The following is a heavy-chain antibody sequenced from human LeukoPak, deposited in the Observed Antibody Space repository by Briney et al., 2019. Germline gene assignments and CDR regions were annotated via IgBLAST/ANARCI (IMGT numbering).Heavy chain of an antibody. J-gene: IGHJ4*02. CDR3: ATSPNYYDSSGHALSDY. Sequence: GGSLRLSCAAAGFTVSSNYMSWVRQAPGKGLEWVSVIYSGGSTYYADSVKGRFTISRDISKNTLYLHMNSLRAEDTAVYYCATSPNYYDSSGHALSDYWGQGTLVTVSS. CDR1: GFTVSSNY. D-gene: IGHD3-22*01. CDR2: IYSGGST. V-gene: IGHV3-53*01.